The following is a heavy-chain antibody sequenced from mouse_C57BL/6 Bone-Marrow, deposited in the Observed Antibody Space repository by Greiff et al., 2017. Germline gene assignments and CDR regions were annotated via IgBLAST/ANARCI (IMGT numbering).Heavy chain of an antibody. Sequence: QVQLQQPGAELVMPGASVKMSCKASGYTFTSYWITWVKQRPGQGLEWIGDIYPGSGSTNYNEKFKSKATLTVDTSSSTAYMQLSSLASEYSAVYYCARPYYSNSWDSDVWGTGTTVTGSS. CDR3: ARPYYSNSWDSDV. D-gene: IGHD2-5*01. CDR2: IYPGSGST. CDR1: GYTFTSYW. V-gene: IGHV1-55*01. J-gene: IGHJ1*03.